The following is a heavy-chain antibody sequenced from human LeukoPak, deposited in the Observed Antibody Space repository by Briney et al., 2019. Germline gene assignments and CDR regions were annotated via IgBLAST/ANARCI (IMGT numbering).Heavy chain of an antibody. Sequence: SGTLSLTCTVSGGSISSSNWWSWVRQPPGKGLEWIGEIYHSGSTNYNPSLKSRVTISVDKSKNQFSLKLSSVTAADTAVYYCARTRDSSGWYGLDAFDIWGQGTMVTVSS. CDR1: GGSISSSNW. CDR2: IYHSGST. D-gene: IGHD6-19*01. J-gene: IGHJ3*02. CDR3: ARTRDSSGWYGLDAFDI. V-gene: IGHV4-4*02.